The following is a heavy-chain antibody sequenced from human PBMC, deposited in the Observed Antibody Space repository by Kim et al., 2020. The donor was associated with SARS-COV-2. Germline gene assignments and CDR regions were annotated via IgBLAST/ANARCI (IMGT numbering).Heavy chain of an antibody. V-gene: IGHV3-53*01. CDR2: IYSGGST. CDR1: GFTVSSNY. CDR3: ARVGSATYNWFDP. Sequence: GWSLRLSCAASGFTVSSNYMSWVRQAPGKGLEWVSVIYSGGSTYYADSVKGRFTISRDNSKNTLYLQMNSLRAEDTAVYYCARVGSATYNWFDPWGQGTLVTVSS. D-gene: IGHD3-10*01. J-gene: IGHJ5*02.